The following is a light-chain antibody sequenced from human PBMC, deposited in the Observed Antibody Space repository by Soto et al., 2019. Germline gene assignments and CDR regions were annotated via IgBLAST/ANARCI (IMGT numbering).Light chain of an antibody. CDR3: MQALQTPDT. CDR1: QNLLHSNGYNY. J-gene: IGKJ2*01. Sequence: DIVMTQSPLSLPVTPGEPASISCRSSQNLLHSNGYNYLDWYLQKPGQSPQLLIYLGSNRASGVPDRFSGSGSGTDFTLKISRVEAVDVGVYYCMQALQTPDTFGQGTKLEIK. V-gene: IGKV2-28*01. CDR2: LGS.